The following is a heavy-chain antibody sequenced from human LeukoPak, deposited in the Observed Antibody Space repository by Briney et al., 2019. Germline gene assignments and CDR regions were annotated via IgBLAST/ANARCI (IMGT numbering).Heavy chain of an antibody. D-gene: IGHD3-22*01. J-gene: IGHJ4*02. CDR2: ISYDGRTK. CDR3: ARGSSSFYDSSGYSYYFDY. CDR1: GFTFNSYA. Sequence: GTSLRLSCAASGFTFNSYAIHWVRQAPGKGLEWVTIISYDGRTKYYADCVKGRFIISRDNSKNTIYLQMDSLRPEDTAVYYCARGSSSFYDSSGYSYYFDYWGQGTLVTVSS. V-gene: IGHV3-30*04.